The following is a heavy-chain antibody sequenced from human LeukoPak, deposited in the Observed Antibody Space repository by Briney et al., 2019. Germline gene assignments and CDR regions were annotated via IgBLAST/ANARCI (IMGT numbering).Heavy chain of an antibody. D-gene: IGHD3-10*01. CDR2: ISGSGGRT. CDR1: GFTFSSYA. Sequence: GGSLTLSCAASGFTFSSYAMSWVRQAPGKGLEWVSAISGSGGRTYYRDSVKGRFTISRDNPKNTLYLLMNSLSAEDTALYYCAKEQTSSGYFDYWGQGTLVTVSS. V-gene: IGHV3-23*01. CDR3: AKEQTSSGYFDY. J-gene: IGHJ4*02.